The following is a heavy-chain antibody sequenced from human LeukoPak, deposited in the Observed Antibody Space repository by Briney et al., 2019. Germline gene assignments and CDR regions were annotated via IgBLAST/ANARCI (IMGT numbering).Heavy chain of an antibody. V-gene: IGHV3-21*01. CDR2: ISSSSSYI. Sequence: PGGSLRLSCAASGFTFSSYSMNWVRQAPGKGLEWVSSISSSSSYIYYADSVKGRFTISRDNAKNSLYLQMNSLRAEDTAVYYCARDQSSGWYHPTSDYWGQGTLVTVSS. J-gene: IGHJ4*02. D-gene: IGHD6-19*01. CDR3: ARDQSSGWYHPTSDY. CDR1: GFTFSSYS.